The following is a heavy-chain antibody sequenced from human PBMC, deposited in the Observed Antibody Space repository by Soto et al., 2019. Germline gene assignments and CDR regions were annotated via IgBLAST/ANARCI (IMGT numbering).Heavy chain of an antibody. Sequence: SETLSLTCAVSGGSISSSNCWSWVRQPPGKGLEWIGEIYHSGSTNYNPSLKSRVTISVDKSKNQFSLKLSSVTAADTAVYYCARVEGRFYYGMDVWGQGTSVT. CDR1: GGSISSSNC. J-gene: IGHJ6*02. V-gene: IGHV4-4*02. CDR2: IYHSGST. CDR3: ARVEGRFYYGMDV.